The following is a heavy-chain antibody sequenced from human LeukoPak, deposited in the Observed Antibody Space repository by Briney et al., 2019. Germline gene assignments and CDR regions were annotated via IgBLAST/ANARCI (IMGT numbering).Heavy chain of an antibody. Sequence: SETLSLTCTVSGGSISNYYWGWIRQPPGKGLEWIGYIYYSGSTNYNPSLKSRVTISVDTSSNQFSLTLSSVTAADTAVYYCARGGPLGHCSSTSCYNEYWGQGTLVTVSS. CDR2: IYYSGST. CDR1: GGSISNYY. J-gene: IGHJ4*02. D-gene: IGHD2-2*01. V-gene: IGHV4-59*08. CDR3: ARGGPLGHCSSTSCYNEY.